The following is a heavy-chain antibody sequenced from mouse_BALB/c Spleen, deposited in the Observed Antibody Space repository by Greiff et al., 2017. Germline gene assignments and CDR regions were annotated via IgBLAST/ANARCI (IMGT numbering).Heavy chain of an antibody. CDR3: ARRPVDYYGSSYWYFDV. J-gene: IGHJ1*01. V-gene: IGHV5-12-2*01. Sequence: EVQRVESGGGLVQPGGSLKLSCAASGFTFSSYTMSWVRQTPEKRLEWVAYISNGGGSTYYPDTVKGRFTISRDNAKNTLYLQMSSLKSEDTAMYYCARRPVDYYGSSYWYFDVWGAGTTVTVSS. D-gene: IGHD1-1*01. CDR2: ISNGGGST. CDR1: GFTFSSYT.